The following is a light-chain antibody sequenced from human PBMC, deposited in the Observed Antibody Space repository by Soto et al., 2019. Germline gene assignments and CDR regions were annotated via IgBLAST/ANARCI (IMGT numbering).Light chain of an antibody. V-gene: IGKV3-20*01. Sequence: EIVLTQSPGTLSLSPGERATLSCRASESVTSSYLAWYQQKPGQAPRLLIYGASSRATGIPDRFSDSGSGTDFTFTISRLEPEDFAVYYWQHYGSSRNTFGQGTRLEIK. CDR3: QHYGSSRNT. CDR2: GAS. J-gene: IGKJ5*01. CDR1: ESVTSSY.